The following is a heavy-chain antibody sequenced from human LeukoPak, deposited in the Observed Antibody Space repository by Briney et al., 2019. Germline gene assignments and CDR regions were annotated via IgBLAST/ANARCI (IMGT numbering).Heavy chain of an antibody. V-gene: IGHV3-43*02. J-gene: IGHJ4*02. CDR3: VKEASDPYFFDF. CDR1: GFTFADHV. CDR2: ISGDDGST. Sequence: GGSLRLSCVASGFTFADHVMHWIRQVPGKGLEWLAFISGDDGSTYYADSVQGRFTISRDNSKNSLHLELQSLTADDAALYYCVKEASDPYFFDFWGREPWSPSP.